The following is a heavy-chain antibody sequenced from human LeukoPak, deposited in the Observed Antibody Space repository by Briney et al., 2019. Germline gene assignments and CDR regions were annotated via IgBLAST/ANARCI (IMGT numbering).Heavy chain of an antibody. CDR3: ARLWGGYVGY. Sequence: SQTLSLTCTVSGGSISSGSYYWSWIRQPAGKGLEWIGRIYTSGSTNYNPSLKSRVTISVDTSKNQFSPKLSSVTAADTAVYYCARLWGGYVGYWGQGTLVTVSS. D-gene: IGHD5-12*01. CDR1: GGSISSGSYY. J-gene: IGHJ4*02. CDR2: IYTSGST. V-gene: IGHV4-61*02.